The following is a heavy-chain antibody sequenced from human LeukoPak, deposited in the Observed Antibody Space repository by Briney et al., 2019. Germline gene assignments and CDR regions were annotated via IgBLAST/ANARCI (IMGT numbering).Heavy chain of an antibody. D-gene: IGHD3-3*01. CDR2: ISSSSSYI. CDR1: GFTFSSYS. CDR3: ARDDGDFWSGYVYYYYGMDV. V-gene: IGHV3-21*01. Sequence: GGSLRLSCAASGFTFSSYSMNWVRQAPGKGLEWVSSISSSSSYIYYADSVKGRFTISRDNAKNSLYLQMNSLRAGDTAVYYCARDDGDFWSGYVYYYYGMDVWGQGTTITVSS. J-gene: IGHJ6*02.